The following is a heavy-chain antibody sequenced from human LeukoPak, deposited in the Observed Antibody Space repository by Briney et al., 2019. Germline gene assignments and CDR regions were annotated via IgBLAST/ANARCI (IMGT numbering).Heavy chain of an antibody. D-gene: IGHD6-13*01. CDR2: IIPILGIA. J-gene: IGHJ5*02. V-gene: IGHV1-69*04. CDR1: GYTFTSYD. Sequence: VASVKVSCKASGYTFTSYDINWVRQATGQGLEWMGRIIPILGIANYAQKFQGRVTITADKSTSTAYMELSSLRSEDTAVYYCARGVIAGANWFDPWGQGTLVTVSS. CDR3: ARGVIAGANWFDP.